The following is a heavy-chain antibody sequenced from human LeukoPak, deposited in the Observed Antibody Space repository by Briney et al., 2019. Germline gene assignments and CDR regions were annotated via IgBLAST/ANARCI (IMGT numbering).Heavy chain of an antibody. CDR2: IKEDGNEI. Sequence: GGSLRLSCAASGFTFSNYWMSWVRQAPGKGLEWVANIKEDGNEIYYVDSVKGRFTISRDNAKNSLYLQMNSLRAEDTAVYYCARAEGRWLLGGDYYWGQGTLVTVSS. V-gene: IGHV3-7*03. CDR3: ARAEGRWLLGGDYY. J-gene: IGHJ4*02. CDR1: GFTFSNYW. D-gene: IGHD5-24*01.